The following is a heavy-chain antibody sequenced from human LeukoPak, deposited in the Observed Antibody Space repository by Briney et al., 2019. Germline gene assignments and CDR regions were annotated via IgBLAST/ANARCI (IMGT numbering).Heavy chain of an antibody. Sequence: GGSLRLSCAASGFTFTNYAMSWVRQTPGKGLEWVSATVGSGPDTYHADSVKGRFTVSRDNSRNTLYLQMNSLRAEDTAVYYCAKDRDEAAADTIDYWGQGTLVTVSS. CDR3: AKDRDEAAADTIDY. CDR1: GFTFTNYA. CDR2: TVGSGPDT. J-gene: IGHJ4*02. V-gene: IGHV3-23*01. D-gene: IGHD6-13*01.